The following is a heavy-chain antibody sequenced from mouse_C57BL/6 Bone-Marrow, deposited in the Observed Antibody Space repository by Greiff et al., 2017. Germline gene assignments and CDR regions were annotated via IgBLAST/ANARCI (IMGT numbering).Heavy chain of an antibody. CDR2: IYPGDGDT. CDR1: GYAFSSSW. J-gene: IGHJ3*01. V-gene: IGHV1-82*01. CDR3: ARGGYYAWFAY. Sequence: QVQLQQSGPELVKPGASVKISCKASGYAFSSSWMNWVKQRPGKGLEWIGRIYPGDGDTNYNGKFKGKATLTADKSSSPTYMQLSSPTSDDSAVYFCARGGYYAWFAYWGQGTLVTVSA. D-gene: IGHD2-3*01.